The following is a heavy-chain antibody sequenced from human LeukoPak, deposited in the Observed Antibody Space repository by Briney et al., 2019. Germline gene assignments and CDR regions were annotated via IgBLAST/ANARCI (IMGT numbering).Heavy chain of an antibody. CDR1: GFTFTTYA. J-gene: IGHJ4*02. CDR3: AKEAPTGIAAAGDY. Sequence: GGSLRLSCAASGFTFTTYAMSWVRQAPGKGLEWVSTISGSGAGTYYADPVKGRFAISRDNSKNTLYLQMSSLRAEDTAVYYCAKEAPTGIAAAGDYWGQGTLVTVSS. CDR2: ISGSGAGT. V-gene: IGHV3-23*01. D-gene: IGHD6-13*01.